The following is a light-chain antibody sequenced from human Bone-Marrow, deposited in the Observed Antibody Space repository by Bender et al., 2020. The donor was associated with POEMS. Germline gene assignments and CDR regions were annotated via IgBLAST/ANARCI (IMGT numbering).Light chain of an antibody. Sequence: QSALTQPASVSGSPGQSITISCTGTSSDVGAYNYVSWDQQHPGKAPKLMIYEVSNRPSGVSHRFSGSKSGNTASLTISGLQAEDEADYHCSSYTGSGTLVFGGGPKLTVL. J-gene: IGLJ2*01. V-gene: IGLV2-14*01. CDR3: SSYTGSGTLV. CDR1: SSDVGAYNY. CDR2: EVS.